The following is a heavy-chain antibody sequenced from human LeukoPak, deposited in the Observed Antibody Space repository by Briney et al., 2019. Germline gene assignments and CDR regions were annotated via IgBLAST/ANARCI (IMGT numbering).Heavy chain of an antibody. J-gene: IGHJ4*02. V-gene: IGHV4-4*02. CDR2: IYHSGST. CDR3: ARLYGNYQNYFDY. D-gene: IGHD1-7*01. Sequence: SETLSLTCAVSGGSISSSNWWRWVRQPPGKGLEWIGEIYHSGSTNYNPSLKSRVTISVDTSKNQFSLKLRSVTAADTAVYYCARLYGNYQNYFDYWGQRTLVTVSS. CDR1: GGSISSSNW.